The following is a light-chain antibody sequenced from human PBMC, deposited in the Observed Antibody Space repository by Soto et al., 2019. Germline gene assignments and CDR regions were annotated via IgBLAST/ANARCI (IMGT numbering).Light chain of an antibody. J-gene: IGKJ1*01. CDR2: DAS. CDR3: QQYGRSPWT. V-gene: IGKV3-20*01. Sequence: EIVLTQSPGTLSLSPGDRATLSCRASQSVSSSYLAWYQQNPGQAPGLLIYDASNRATGIPDRFSGSGSGTDFTLTISRLEPEDFAVYYCQQYGRSPWTFGQGTKVEVK. CDR1: QSVSSSY.